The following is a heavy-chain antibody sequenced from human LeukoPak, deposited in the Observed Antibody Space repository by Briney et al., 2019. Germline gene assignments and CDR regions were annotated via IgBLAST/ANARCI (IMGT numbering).Heavy chain of an antibody. Sequence: KPSETLSLTCTVSGGSISSYYWSWIRQPPGKGLEWIGYIYYSGSTNYNPSLKSRVTISVDTSKNQFSLKLSSVTAADTAVYYCARGGPWFGELLDYWGQGTLVTVSS. V-gene: IGHV4-59*01. D-gene: IGHD3-10*01. J-gene: IGHJ4*02. CDR3: ARGGPWFGELLDY. CDR1: GGSISSYY. CDR2: IYYSGST.